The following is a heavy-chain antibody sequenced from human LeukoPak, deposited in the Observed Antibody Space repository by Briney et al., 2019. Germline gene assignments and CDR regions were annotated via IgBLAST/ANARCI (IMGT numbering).Heavy chain of an antibody. D-gene: IGHD3-3*01. CDR3: ARFYGIFEALDF. CDR2: VGHDGNYK. CDR1: GSIFSGHG. Sequence: GGSLRLSCAASGSIFSGHGIHWVRQAPGRGLEWVAVVGHDGNYKQYSDSVEGRFTISRDSSKSTVYLQMDSLRAEDTAVYFCARFYGIFEALDFWGQGTLVIVS. V-gene: IGHV3-33*03. J-gene: IGHJ4*02.